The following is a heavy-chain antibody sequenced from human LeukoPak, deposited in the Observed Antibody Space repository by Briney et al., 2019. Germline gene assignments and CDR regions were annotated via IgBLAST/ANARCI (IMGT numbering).Heavy chain of an antibody. J-gene: IGHJ5*02. D-gene: IGHD2-15*01. CDR2: INSDGTTT. V-gene: IGHV3-74*03. CDR1: GFTFSNYF. Sequence: GGSLRLSCAASGFTFSNYFMHWVRQAPGKGLVWVSRINSDGTTTMYADSVKGRFTISRDNAKNTLYLQMNSPRDEDTAVYYCARRVDATRWFDPWGQGTLVTVSS. CDR3: ARRVDATRWFDP.